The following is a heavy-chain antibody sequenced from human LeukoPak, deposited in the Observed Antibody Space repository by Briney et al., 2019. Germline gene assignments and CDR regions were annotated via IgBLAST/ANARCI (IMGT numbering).Heavy chain of an antibody. CDR3: AKLVLFSGTTDDLNY. CDR1: GSSFSSYA. CDR2: ITASGGST. Sequence: GGSLRLSCAASGSSFSSYAMTWVRQAPGKGLEWVSTITASGGSTYYADSVKGRFTISRDNSKNTLYLQINSLRAEDTAVYCCAKLVLFSGTTDDLNYWGQGTLVTVSS. V-gene: IGHV3-23*01. D-gene: IGHD1-1*01. J-gene: IGHJ4*02.